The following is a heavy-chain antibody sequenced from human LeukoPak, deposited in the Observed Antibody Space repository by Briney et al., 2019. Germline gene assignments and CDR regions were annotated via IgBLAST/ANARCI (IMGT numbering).Heavy chain of an antibody. J-gene: IGHJ6*02. CDR3: AKDSAAGHYYHGMDV. D-gene: IGHD6-13*01. Sequence: PGGSLRLFCAASGFKFDAYAIHWVRQAPGKGLEWVSLTLKKTEGTHYADSVKGRFTVSRDDSKNSLYLQMNSLTTEDTALYYCAKDSAAGHYYHGMDVWGQGTTVTVSS. V-gene: IGHV3-43*02. CDR1: GFKFDAYA. CDR2: TLKKTEGT.